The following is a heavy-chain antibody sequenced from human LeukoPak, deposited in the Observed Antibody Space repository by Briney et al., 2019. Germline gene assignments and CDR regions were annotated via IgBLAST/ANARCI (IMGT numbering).Heavy chain of an antibody. CDR2: IYHSGGT. J-gene: IGHJ4*02. Sequence: SETLSLTCTVAGYPISGGYYWGWIRQPPGKGLEWIGSIYHSGGTYYNPSLKGRVAISVDTSKSQFSLKLSSVTAADTAVYYCARVGYSYGCLIDYWGQGTLVTVSS. V-gene: IGHV4-38-2*02. CDR3: ARVGYSYGCLIDY. CDR1: GYPISGGYY. D-gene: IGHD5-18*01.